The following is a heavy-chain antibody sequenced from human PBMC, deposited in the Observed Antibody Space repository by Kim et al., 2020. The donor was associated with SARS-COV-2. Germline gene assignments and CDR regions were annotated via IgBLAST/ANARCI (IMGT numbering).Heavy chain of an antibody. D-gene: IGHD6-6*01. CDR3: ANLFGPAARPYYYGMDV. J-gene: IGHJ6*02. CDR2: INPLFGTP. CDR1: GGTFSSYG. V-gene: IGHV1-69*13. Sequence: SVKVSCKTTGGTFSSYGISWVRQAPGHGLEWMGGINPLFGTPNYAQNFQGRVTILADESTSTAYMELSSLRSEDTAVYYCANLFGPAARPYYYGMDVWGQGTTVTVSS.